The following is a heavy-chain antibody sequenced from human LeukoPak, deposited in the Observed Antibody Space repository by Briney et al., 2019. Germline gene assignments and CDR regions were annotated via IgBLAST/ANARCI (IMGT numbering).Heavy chain of an antibody. CDR3: ARERNGQIDY. V-gene: IGHV4-59*01. D-gene: IGHD1-1*01. J-gene: IGHJ4*02. CDR1: GGSISSYY. CDR2: IYYSGST. Sequence: SETLSPTCTVSGGSISSYYWSWIRQPPGKGLEWIGYIYYSGSTNYNPSLKSRVTISVDTSKNQFSLKLSSVTAADTAVYYCARERNGQIDYWGQGTLVTVSS.